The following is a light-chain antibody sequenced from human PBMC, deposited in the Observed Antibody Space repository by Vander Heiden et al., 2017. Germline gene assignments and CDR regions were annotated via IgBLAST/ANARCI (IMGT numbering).Light chain of an antibody. J-gene: IGKJ4*01. CDR1: QGISSY. Sequence: AIRMTQSPSSFSASTGDRVTITCRASQGISSYLAWYQQKPGKAPKLLIYAASTLQSGVPSRFSGSGSGTDFTLTISCLQSEDIATYYCQQYDSYPPTFGGGTKVEIK. CDR2: AAS. V-gene: IGKV1-8*01. CDR3: QQYDSYPPT.